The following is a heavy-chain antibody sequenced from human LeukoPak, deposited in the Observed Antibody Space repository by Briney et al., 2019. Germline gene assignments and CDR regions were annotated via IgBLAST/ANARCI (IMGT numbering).Heavy chain of an antibody. V-gene: IGHV4-34*01. CDR2: IDNNGIT. CDR3: ARGGGGAKAFYFDY. CDR1: GESFSGNF. D-gene: IGHD1-26*01. Sequence: SETLSLTCVVSGESFSGNFWTWIRQSPGKGLEWIGEIDNNGITNYNPSLKSRVTMSVDTTRKRFSLRLTSERAADTGVYYCARGGGGAKAFYFDYWGQGSLVTVSS. J-gene: IGHJ4*02.